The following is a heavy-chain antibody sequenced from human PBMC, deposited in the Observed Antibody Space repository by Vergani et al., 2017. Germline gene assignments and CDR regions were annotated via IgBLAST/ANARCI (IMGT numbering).Heavy chain of an antibody. CDR2: INPSGGST. CDR3: ARDLGYCSSTSCYTYYYYGMDV. V-gene: IGHV1-46*03. Sequence: QVQLVQSGAEVKKPGASVKVSCKASGYTFTSYYMHWVRQPPGQGLEWMGIINPSGGSTSYAQKFQGRVTMTRETSTSTVYMELSSLRSEDTAVYYCARDLGYCSSTSCYTYYYYGMDVWGQGTTVTVSS. CDR1: GYTFTSYY. D-gene: IGHD2-2*02. J-gene: IGHJ6*02.